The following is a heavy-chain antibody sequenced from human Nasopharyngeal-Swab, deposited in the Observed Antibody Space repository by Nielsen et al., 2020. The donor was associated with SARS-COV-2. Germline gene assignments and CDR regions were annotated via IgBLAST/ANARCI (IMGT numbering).Heavy chain of an antibody. CDR2: IYYSGST. CDR1: GGSISSYY. D-gene: IGHD4-11*01. J-gene: IGHJ5*02. Sequence: SETLSLTCTVSGGSISSYYWSWIRQPPGKGLEWIGYIYYSGSTNYNPSLKSRVTISVDTSKNQFSLKLSSVTAADTAVYYCARSSQDYSRRGWFDPWGQGTLVTVSS. CDR3: ARSSQDYSRRGWFDP. V-gene: IGHV4-59*01.